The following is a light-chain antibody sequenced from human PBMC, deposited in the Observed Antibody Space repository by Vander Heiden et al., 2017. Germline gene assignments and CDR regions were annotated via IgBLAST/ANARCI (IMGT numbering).Light chain of an antibody. CDR1: SGSVSTSYY. V-gene: IGLV8-61*01. Sequence: TVVTQEPSFSVSPGGTVTLTCGLSSGSVSTSYYPSWYQQTPGQAPRTLIYTTNTRSSGVPDRFSGSILGNNAALTITGAQADDESDYYCVLYMGSGVWVFGGGTKLTVL. CDR3: VLYMGSGVWV. J-gene: IGLJ3*02. CDR2: TTN.